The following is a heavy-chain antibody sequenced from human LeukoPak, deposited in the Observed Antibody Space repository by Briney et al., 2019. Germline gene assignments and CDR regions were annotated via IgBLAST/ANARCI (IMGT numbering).Heavy chain of an antibody. J-gene: IGHJ3*02. CDR2: IYYNGNT. CDR1: GGSIGGHTFY. V-gene: IGHV4-39*01. Sequence: SETLSLTCNVSGGSIGGHTFYWDWIRQPPGQGLEWIATIYYNGNTFYNPSLKSRVAISIDMSKSQFSLHLSSVTAADTAIYYCARLTAPAGHRGAFDIWGPGTMVTVSS. D-gene: IGHD6-25*01. CDR3: ARLTAPAGHRGAFDI.